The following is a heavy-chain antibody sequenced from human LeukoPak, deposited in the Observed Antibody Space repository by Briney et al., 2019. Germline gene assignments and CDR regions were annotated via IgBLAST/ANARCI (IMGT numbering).Heavy chain of an antibody. D-gene: IGHD2-2*01. CDR2: IYYSGST. V-gene: IGHV4-59*01. J-gene: IGHJ5*02. Sequence: PSETLSLTCTVSGGSISSYYWSWIRQPPGKGLEWIGYIYYSGSTIYNPSLKSRVTISVDTSKNQFSLKLSSVTAADTAVYYCARGHIVVVPAAKNWFDPWGQGTLVTVSS. CDR1: GGSISSYY. CDR3: ARGHIVVVPAAKNWFDP.